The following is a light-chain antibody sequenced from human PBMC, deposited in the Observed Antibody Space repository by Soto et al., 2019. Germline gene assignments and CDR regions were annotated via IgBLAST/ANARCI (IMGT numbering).Light chain of an antibody. J-gene: IGKJ3*01. CDR1: QGIGNY. CDR2: AAS. CDR3: QKYDSAPQV. Sequence: IQMTQSPSSLSASVGDRVTITCRASQGIGNYLAWYQQKPGTDPKLLIYAASSLYSGVPSRFSGSGSGSDFTLTISSLQPEDVATYYCQKYDSAPQVFGPGTKVDIK. V-gene: IGKV1-27*01.